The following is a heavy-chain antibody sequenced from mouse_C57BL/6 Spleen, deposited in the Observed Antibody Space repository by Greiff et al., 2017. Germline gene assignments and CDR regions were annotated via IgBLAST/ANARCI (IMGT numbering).Heavy chain of an antibody. CDR2: IYPGDGDT. CDR3: ASQRRNYYGSSYENY. V-gene: IGHV1-80*01. J-gene: IGHJ2*01. D-gene: IGHD1-1*01. CDR1: GYAFSSYW. Sequence: LVESGAELVKPGASVKISCKASGYAFSSYWMNWVKQRPGKGLEWIGQIYPGDGDTNYNGKFKGKATLTADKSSSTAYMQLSSLTSEDSAVYFCASQRRNYYGSSYENYWGQGTTLTVSS.